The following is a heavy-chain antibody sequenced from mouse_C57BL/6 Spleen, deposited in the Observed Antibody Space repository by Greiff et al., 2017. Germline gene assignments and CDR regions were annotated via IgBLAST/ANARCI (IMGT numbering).Heavy chain of an antibody. J-gene: IGHJ4*01. CDR3: DRKGVYYEYDYYAMDY. CDR1: GFSFTSYA. D-gene: IGHD2-4*01. CDR2: IRTGGGT. V-gene: IGHV2-9-1*01. Sequence: VQLVESGPGLVAPSQSLSISCTASGFSFTSYAISWVRQPPGKGLEWLGVIRTGGGTTYNTDQNSRLSISKDNSKTQVSLKMNSLLTDDTARYYCDRKGVYYEYDYYAMDYWGQGTSVTVSS.